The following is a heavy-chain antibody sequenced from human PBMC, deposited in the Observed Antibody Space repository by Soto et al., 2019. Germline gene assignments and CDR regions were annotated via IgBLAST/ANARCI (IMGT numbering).Heavy chain of an antibody. CDR2: IYSSGTT. CDR3: ARLRNHYFMDA. Sequence: QVQLQESGPGLVRPSETLSLTCSVSDGSISGLYWNWVRQSPGKGLEWIGWIYSSGTTNYNPSLKTRVPFSVDTSKIQFSLKLTSVTAADTSIYYCARLRNHYFMDAWGKGTTVAVSS. V-gene: IGHV4-59*08. D-gene: IGHD1-1*01. CDR1: DGSISGLY. J-gene: IGHJ6*03.